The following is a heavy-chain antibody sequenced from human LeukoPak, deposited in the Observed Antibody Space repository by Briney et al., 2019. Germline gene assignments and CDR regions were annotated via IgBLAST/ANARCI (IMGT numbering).Heavy chain of an antibody. J-gene: IGHJ4*02. CDR3: ARELGYCSSTSCRDY. CDR1: GYTFTGYY. Sequence: GASVKVSCKASGYTFTGYYMHWVRQAPGQGLEWMGWINPNSGGTNYAQKFQGRVTMTRDTSISTAYMELSRLRSDDTAVYYCARELGYCSSTSCRDYWGQGTLVTVSS. CDR2: INPNSGGT. V-gene: IGHV1-2*02. D-gene: IGHD2-2*01.